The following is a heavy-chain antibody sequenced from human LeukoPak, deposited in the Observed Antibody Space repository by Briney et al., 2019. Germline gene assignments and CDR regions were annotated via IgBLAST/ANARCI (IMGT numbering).Heavy chain of an antibody. Sequence: GGSLRLSCAASGFIFSTYGMYWVRQAPGKGLERVAFIRHNVSIKNYPDYVKGRSTISRDNSKNSLYLQMNSMRAEDTAVYYCAKDSLADIDYWGQGTLVTVSS. CDR1: GFIFSTYG. V-gene: IGHV3-30*02. CDR3: AKDSLADIDY. J-gene: IGHJ4*02. D-gene: IGHD3-16*01. CDR2: IRHNVSIK.